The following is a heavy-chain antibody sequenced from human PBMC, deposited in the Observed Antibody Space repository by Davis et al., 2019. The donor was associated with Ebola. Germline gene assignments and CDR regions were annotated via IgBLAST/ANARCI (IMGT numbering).Heavy chain of an antibody. D-gene: IGHD5-24*01. CDR1: GYTFTGYY. Sequence: ASVKVSCKASGYTFTGYYMHWVRQAPGQGLEWMGWINPNSGGTNYAQKFQGRVTITADESTSTAYMELSSLRSEDTAVYYCARGRANSYYFDYWGQGTLVTVSS. J-gene: IGHJ4*02. CDR2: INPNSGGT. V-gene: IGHV1-2*02. CDR3: ARGRANSYYFDY.